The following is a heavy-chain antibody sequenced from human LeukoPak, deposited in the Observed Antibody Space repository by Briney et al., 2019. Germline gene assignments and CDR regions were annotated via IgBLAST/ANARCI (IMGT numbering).Heavy chain of an antibody. J-gene: IGHJ4*02. Sequence: SETLSLTCTVSGGSISGNHWSWVRRPPGKGLEWIGYIYYSGSTNYNPSLKSRVTISVDTSKNQFSLKLNSVTAADTAVYYCARDDSSGSLPYWGRGTLVTVSS. CDR2: IYYSGST. D-gene: IGHD3-22*01. CDR1: GGSISGNH. CDR3: ARDDSSGSLPY. V-gene: IGHV4-59*12.